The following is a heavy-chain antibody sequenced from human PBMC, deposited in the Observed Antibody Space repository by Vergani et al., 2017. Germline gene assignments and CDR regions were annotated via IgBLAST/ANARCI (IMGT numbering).Heavy chain of an antibody. CDR2: INPNSGGT. CDR3: ARDYEVRGPYYYGMDV. V-gene: IGHV1-2*02. D-gene: IGHD3-10*02. J-gene: IGHJ6*02. CDR1: GYTFTGYY. Sequence: QVQLVQSGAEVKKPGASVKVSCKASGYTFTGYYMHWVRQAPGQGLEWMGWINPNSGGTNYAQKFQGRVTMTRDTSISTAYMELSRLRSDDTAVYYCARDYEVRGPYYYGMDVWGQGTTVTVSS.